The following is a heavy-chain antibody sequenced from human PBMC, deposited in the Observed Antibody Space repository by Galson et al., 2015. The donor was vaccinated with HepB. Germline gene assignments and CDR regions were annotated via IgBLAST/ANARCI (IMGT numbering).Heavy chain of an antibody. CDR2: IIPILGIA. CDR1: GGTFSSYT. Sequence: SVKVSCKASGGTFSSYTINWVRQAPGQGLEWMGRIIPILGIANYAQKFQGRVTTTADKSTSTAYMELSSLRSEDTAVYYCARDRFGEYNWFDPWGQGTLVTVSS. CDR3: ARDRFGEYNWFDP. D-gene: IGHD3-10*01. J-gene: IGHJ5*02. V-gene: IGHV1-69*02.